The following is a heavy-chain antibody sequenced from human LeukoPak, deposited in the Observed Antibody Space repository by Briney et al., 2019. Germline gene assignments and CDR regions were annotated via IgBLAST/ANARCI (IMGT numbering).Heavy chain of an antibody. V-gene: IGHV3-30*02. CDR1: GLTSSDYG. D-gene: IGHD6-6*01. J-gene: IGHJ2*01. Sequence: GGTLRLSCAVSGLTSSDYGMDWGREVPGKGLGWGAAICLAGIRKYYAASVKGRFTISRDNSKNTMYLQMNSLRAEDTALYYCANARGTSSSYFDLWGRGTLVTVSS. CDR3: ANARGTSSSYFDL. CDR2: ICLAGIRK.